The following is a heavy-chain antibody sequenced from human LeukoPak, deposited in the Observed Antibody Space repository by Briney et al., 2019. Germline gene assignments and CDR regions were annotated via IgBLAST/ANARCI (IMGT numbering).Heavy chain of an antibody. CDR1: GGSITSNY. J-gene: IGHJ4*01. CDR3: AKASKENSGWYKPFDY. D-gene: IGHD6-19*01. Sequence: SETLSLICTVSGGSITSNYWSWIRQPPGKGLEWIGFSDYSGNTNYNPSLKSRVIISVDTSKHQFSLNLRSVAAADTAVYYCAKASKENSGWYKPFDYWGQGTLVTVSS. CDR2: SDYSGNT. V-gene: IGHV4-59*08.